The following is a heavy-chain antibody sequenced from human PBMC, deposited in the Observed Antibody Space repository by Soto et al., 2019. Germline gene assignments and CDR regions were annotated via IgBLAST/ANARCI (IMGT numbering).Heavy chain of an antibody. V-gene: IGHV3-30*18. CDR2: LSYDGSNK. J-gene: IGHJ4*02. Sequence: QVQLVESGGGVVKPGRSPRLSCAASGFTFSNYGMHWVRKAPGKGLERVTVLSYDGSNKYYADSVKGRFTISRDNSKNTLYLQMNSLRAEDTAVYYCAKGGQQLVQEGYYFDYWGQGTLVTVSS. CDR3: AKGGQQLVQEGYYFDY. D-gene: IGHD6-13*01. CDR1: GFTFSNYG.